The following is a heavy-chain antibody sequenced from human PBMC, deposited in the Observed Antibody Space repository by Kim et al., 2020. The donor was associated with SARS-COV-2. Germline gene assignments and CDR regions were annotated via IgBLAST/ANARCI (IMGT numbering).Heavy chain of an antibody. D-gene: IGHD3-22*01. Sequence: SETLSLTXTXSGVSISSYYWSWIRQPPGKGLEWIGYIYYSGSTNYNPSLKSRVTISVDTSKNQFSLKLSSVTAADTAVYYCAREVVVPDYYFDYWGQGTLVTVSS. CDR1: GVSISSYY. CDR3: AREVVVPDYYFDY. J-gene: IGHJ4*02. V-gene: IGHV4-59*01. CDR2: IYYSGST.